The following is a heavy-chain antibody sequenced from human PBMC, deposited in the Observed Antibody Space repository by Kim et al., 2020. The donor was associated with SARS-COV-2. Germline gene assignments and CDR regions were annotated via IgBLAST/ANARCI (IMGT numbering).Heavy chain of an antibody. Sequence: GGSLRLSCAASGFTFSSYSMNWVRQAPGKGLEWVSSISSSSYIYYADSVKGRFTISRDNAKNSLYLQMNSLRAEDTAVYYCARDVCEQWELPCYYYYGMDVWGQGTTVTVSS. CDR3: ARDVCEQWELPCYYYYGMDV. J-gene: IGHJ6*02. V-gene: IGHV3-21*01. CDR1: GFTFSSYS. D-gene: IGHD1-26*01. CDR2: ISSSSYI.